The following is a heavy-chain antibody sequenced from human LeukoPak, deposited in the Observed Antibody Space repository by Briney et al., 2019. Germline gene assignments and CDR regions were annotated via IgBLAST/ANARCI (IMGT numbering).Heavy chain of an antibody. CDR1: GFTVSSNY. V-gene: IGHV3-66*01. J-gene: IGHJ6*02. Sequence: GGSLRLSCAASGFTVSSNYMSWVRQAPGKGLEWVSVIYSGGSTYYADSVKGRFTISSDNSKNTLYLQMNSLRAEDTAVYYCARAPSYSNYYYGMDVWGQGTTVTVSS. CDR3: ARAPSYSNYYYGMDV. D-gene: IGHD4-4*01. CDR2: IYSGGST.